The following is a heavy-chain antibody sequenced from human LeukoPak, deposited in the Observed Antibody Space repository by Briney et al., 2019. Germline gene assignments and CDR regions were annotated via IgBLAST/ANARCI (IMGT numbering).Heavy chain of an antibody. V-gene: IGHV4-61*01. CDR3: ARALYGSGSYYAMIGAFDI. CDR1: GGSVSSGSYY. D-gene: IGHD3-10*01. Sequence: PSETLSLTCTVSGGSVSSGSYYWSWIRQPPGKGLVWIGYIYYSGSTNYNPSLKSRVTISVDTSKNQFSLKLSSVTAADTAVYYCARALYGSGSYYAMIGAFDIWGQGTMVTVSS. CDR2: IYYSGST. J-gene: IGHJ3*02.